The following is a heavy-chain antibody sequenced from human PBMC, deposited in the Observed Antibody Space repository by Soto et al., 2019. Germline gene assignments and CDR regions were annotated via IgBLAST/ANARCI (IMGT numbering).Heavy chain of an antibody. CDR3: ARYYCSGGSCYWFDP. J-gene: IGHJ5*02. V-gene: IGHV4-59*08. Sequence: PSETLSLTCTVSGGSISSYYWSWIRQPPGKGLEWIGYIYYSGSTNYNPSLKSRVTISVDTSKNQFSLKLSSVTAADTAVYYCARYYCSGGSCYWFDPWGQRTLVTVSS. CDR1: GGSISSYY. CDR2: IYYSGST. D-gene: IGHD2-15*01.